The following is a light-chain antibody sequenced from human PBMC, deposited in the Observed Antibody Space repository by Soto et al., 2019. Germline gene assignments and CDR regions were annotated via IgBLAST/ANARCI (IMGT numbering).Light chain of an antibody. CDR1: SSDVGGYNY. CDR2: EVS. CDR3: SSYASSSTS. V-gene: IGLV2-14*03. J-gene: IGLJ1*01. Sequence: QSVLTQPASVSGSPGQSITISCTGTSSDVGGYNYVSWYQQHPGKAPKLMIYEVSNRPSGVSHRFSGSKSGNTASLTISGLQAEDEADYYCSSYASSSTSFGNGTKVTVL.